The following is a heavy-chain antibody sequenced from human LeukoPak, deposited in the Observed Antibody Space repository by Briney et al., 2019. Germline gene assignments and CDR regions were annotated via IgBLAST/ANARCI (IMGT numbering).Heavy chain of an antibody. Sequence: GESLKISCKGSGYTFTSYCGAWVRQMPGKGLGWMGIIYPGDSDTRYSPSFQGQVTISADKSISTAYRQWSSLKASDTDMYYCARLAPLDAFDIWGQGTMVTVSS. V-gene: IGHV5-51*01. CDR3: ARLAPLDAFDI. CDR2: IYPGDSDT. J-gene: IGHJ3*02. CDR1: GYTFTSYC.